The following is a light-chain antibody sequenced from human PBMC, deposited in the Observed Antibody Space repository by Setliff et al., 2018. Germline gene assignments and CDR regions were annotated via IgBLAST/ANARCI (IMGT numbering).Light chain of an antibody. V-gene: IGLV1-40*01. CDR1: SSNIGAGYD. CDR2: GNS. CDR3: QSFDRSLNHVV. J-gene: IGLJ2*01. Sequence: QSVLTQSPSVSGAPGQRVIISCAGTSSNIGAGYDVFWYQQLPGTGPKLLIYGNSHRPSGVPDRFSGSKSGTSASLAITGLQAEDEADYHCQSFDRSLNHVVFGGGTKVTVL.